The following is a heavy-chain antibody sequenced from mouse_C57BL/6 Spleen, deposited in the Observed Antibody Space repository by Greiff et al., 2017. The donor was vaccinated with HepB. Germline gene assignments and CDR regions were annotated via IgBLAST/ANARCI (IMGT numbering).Heavy chain of an antibody. CDR3: ARAGIYYYGSSYDC. V-gene: IGHV1-64*01. Sequence: QVQLQQPGAELVKPGASVKLSCKASGYTFTSYWMHWVKQRPGQGLEWIGMIHPNSGSTNYNEKFKSKATLTVDKSSSTAYMQLSSLTSEDSAVYYCARAGIYYYGSSYDCWGQGTTLTVSS. J-gene: IGHJ2*01. CDR2: IHPNSGST. CDR1: GYTFTSYW. D-gene: IGHD1-1*01.